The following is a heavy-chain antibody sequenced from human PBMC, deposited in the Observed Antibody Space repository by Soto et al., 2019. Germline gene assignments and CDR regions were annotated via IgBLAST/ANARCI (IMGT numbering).Heavy chain of an antibody. CDR2: ITSDTKTI. Sequence: GGSLRLSCVASGFTFSVYSMNWVRQAPGKGLEWFSYITSDTKTIKYADSVKGRFTISRDNAKNSVYLQMNSLRDEDTAVYYCARSVEGHFDYWGRGTVVTVSS. D-gene: IGHD6-19*01. V-gene: IGHV3-48*02. CDR1: GFTFSVYS. CDR3: ARSVEGHFDY. J-gene: IGHJ4*02.